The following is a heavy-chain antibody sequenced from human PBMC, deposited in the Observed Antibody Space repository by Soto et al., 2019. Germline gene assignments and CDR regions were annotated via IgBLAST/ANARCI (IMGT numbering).Heavy chain of an antibody. CDR2: IYHSGST. CDR3: ASRAAGLNAFDI. Sequence: SETLSLTCAVSSGSISSSNWWSWVRQPPGKGLEWIGEIYHSGSTNYNPSLKSRVTISVDKSKNQFSLKLSSVTAADTAVYYCASRAAGLNAFDIWGQGTMVTVSS. D-gene: IGHD2-15*01. J-gene: IGHJ3*02. CDR1: SGSISSSNW. V-gene: IGHV4-4*02.